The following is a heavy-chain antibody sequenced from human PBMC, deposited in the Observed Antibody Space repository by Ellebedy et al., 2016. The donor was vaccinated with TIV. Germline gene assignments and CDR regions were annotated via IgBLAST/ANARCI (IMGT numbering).Heavy chain of an antibody. J-gene: IGHJ4*02. CDR2: ISSSNTI. CDR3: ARQGLEY. V-gene: IGHV3-48*04. CDR1: GFTLSSYW. Sequence: GESLKISCAASGFTLSSYWMSWVRQAPGKGLEWVSYISSSNTIYYADSVKGRFTISRDNAKNSLYLQMNSLRAEDTAVYYCARQGLEYWGQGTLVTVSS.